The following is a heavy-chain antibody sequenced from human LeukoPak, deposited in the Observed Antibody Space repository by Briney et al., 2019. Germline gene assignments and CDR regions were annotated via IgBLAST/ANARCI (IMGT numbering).Heavy chain of an antibody. D-gene: IGHD3-10*01. J-gene: IGHJ4*02. CDR3: ASGLLWFGELLYHLDY. V-gene: IGHV1-18*04. Sequence: ASVKLLCESSGYTFTIYGISWVRQAPGQGLEWRGCLRSYNCNTNYAQNLQRRVNMTTDTSTMTAYMELRSLRSDDTAVYYCASGLLWFGELLYHLDYWGQGTLVTVSS. CDR2: LRSYNCNT. CDR1: GYTFTIYG.